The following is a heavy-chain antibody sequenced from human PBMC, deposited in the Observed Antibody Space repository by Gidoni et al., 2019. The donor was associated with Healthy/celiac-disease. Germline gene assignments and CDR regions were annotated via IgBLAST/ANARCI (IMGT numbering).Heavy chain of an antibody. Sequence: QVQLVQSGAEVKKPGASVKVSCTVSVYTLTELSMHWVRQAPGKGLEWMGGFDPEDGETIYAQKFQGRVTMNEDTSTDTADMELSSLRSEDTAVYYCATGPKWRLFDYWGQGTLVTVSS. J-gene: IGHJ4*02. CDR3: ATGPKWRLFDY. CDR1: VYTLTELS. V-gene: IGHV1-24*01. CDR2: FDPEDGET. D-gene: IGHD5-12*01.